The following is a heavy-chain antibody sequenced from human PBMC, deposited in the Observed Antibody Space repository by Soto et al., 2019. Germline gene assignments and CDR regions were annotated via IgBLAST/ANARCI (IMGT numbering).Heavy chain of an antibody. D-gene: IGHD1-26*01. CDR2: IYYSGST. J-gene: IGHJ4*02. Sequence: ASETLSLTCTVSGGSVSSGSYYWIWIRQPPGKGLEWIGYIYYSGSTNYNPPLKSRVTISVDTSKNQFSLKLSSVTAADTAVYYCARSRSGSYYDDYWGQGTLVTVSS. V-gene: IGHV4-61*01. CDR3: ARSRSGSYYDDY. CDR1: GGSVSSGSYY.